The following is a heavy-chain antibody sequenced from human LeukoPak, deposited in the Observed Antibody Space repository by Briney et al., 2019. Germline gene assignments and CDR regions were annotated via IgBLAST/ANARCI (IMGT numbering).Heavy chain of an antibody. Sequence: SETLSLTCAVYSGSFSGYYWSWMRQPRGKGREGIGEINHSKSTNYNPSLKSRVTISVDTSKNQFSLKLSSVTAADTVVYYCARMFRGTRGSDYYYYGMDVWGKGTTVTVSS. CDR2: INHSKST. D-gene: IGHD3-10*01. CDR3: ARMFRGTRGSDYYYYGMDV. J-gene: IGHJ6*04. V-gene: IGHV4-34*01. CDR1: SGSFSGYY.